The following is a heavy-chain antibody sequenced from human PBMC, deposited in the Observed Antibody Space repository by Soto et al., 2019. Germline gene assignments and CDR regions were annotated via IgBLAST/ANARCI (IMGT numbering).Heavy chain of an antibody. D-gene: IGHD7-27*01. CDR3: ARDLTNWFDT. CDR2: IIPIFGTA. Sequence: ASVKVSCKASGGTFSSYAISWVRQAPGQGLEWMGGIIPIFGTANYAQKFQGRVTTTADESTSTAYMELSSLRSEDTAVYYCARDLTNWFDTWGQGTLVTVSS. J-gene: IGHJ5*02. CDR1: GGTFSSYA. V-gene: IGHV1-69*13.